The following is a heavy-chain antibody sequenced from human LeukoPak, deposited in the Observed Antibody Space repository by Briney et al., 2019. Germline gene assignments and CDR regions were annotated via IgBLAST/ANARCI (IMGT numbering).Heavy chain of an antibody. V-gene: IGHV4-39*01. CDR3: ARHDFGSGSSTGSNFDY. CDR1: GGSISSSSYY. D-gene: IGHD3-10*01. J-gene: IGHJ4*02. Sequence: SETLSLACTVSGGSISSSSYYWGWIRQPPGKGLEWIGSIYYSGSTYYNPSLKGRVTISVDTSKNQFSLKLSSVTAADTAVYYCARHDFGSGSSTGSNFDYWGQGTLVTVSS. CDR2: IYYSGST.